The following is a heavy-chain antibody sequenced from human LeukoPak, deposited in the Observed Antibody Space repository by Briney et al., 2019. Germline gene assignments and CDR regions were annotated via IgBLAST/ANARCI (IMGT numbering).Heavy chain of an antibody. CDR3: AYQPTVEMATINGFDY. CDR2: INHSGST. V-gene: IGHV4-34*01. Sequence: SETLSLTCAVYGGSFSGYYWSWLRQPPGKGLEWIGEINHSGSTNYNPSLTSRVTISVDTSKNQFSLKLSSVTAADTAVYYCAYQPTVEMATINGFDYWGQGTLVTVSS. CDR1: GGSFSGYY. J-gene: IGHJ4*02. D-gene: IGHD5-24*01.